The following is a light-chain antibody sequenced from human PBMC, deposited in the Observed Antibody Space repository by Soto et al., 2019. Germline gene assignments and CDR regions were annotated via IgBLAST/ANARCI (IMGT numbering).Light chain of an antibody. CDR1: RSVSNY. CDR3: QHRITWPLT. CDR2: DTS. J-gene: IGKJ4*01. V-gene: IGKV3D-11*02. Sequence: EIVLTQSPATLSLSPGERATLSCRTSRSVSNYLAWYQQKPGQAPRLLIYDTSNRATGIPARFSGSGPGTDFTLTISSLEPEDFAVYYCQHRITWPLTFGGGTKVEIK.